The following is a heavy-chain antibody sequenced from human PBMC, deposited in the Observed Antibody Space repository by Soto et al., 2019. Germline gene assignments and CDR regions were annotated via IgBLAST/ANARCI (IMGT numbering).Heavy chain of an antibody. D-gene: IGHD1-1*01. Sequence: QVQLQESGPGLVKPSQTLSLTCTVSGGSISSGDYYWSWIRQPPGKGLEWIGYIYYSGSTYYHPSLKSRVTISVDTSKSQFSLKLSSVTAADTAVYYCAREGGRYVHSVDYWGQGTLVTVSS. J-gene: IGHJ4*02. CDR2: IYYSGST. CDR1: GGSISSGDYY. CDR3: AREGGRYVHSVDY. V-gene: IGHV4-30-4*01.